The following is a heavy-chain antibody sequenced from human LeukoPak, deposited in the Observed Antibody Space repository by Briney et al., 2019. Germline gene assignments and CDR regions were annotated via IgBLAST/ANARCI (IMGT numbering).Heavy chain of an antibody. CDR1: GFTFSDYA. J-gene: IGHJ4*02. CDR3: AHGAMYQLDY. V-gene: IGHV3-23*01. Sequence: GGSLRLSCAASGFTFSDYAMTWVRQAPGKGLEWVATISGSGVMTYYADSVKGRFAVSGDNSKNTLFLQMNSLRAEDTAVYYCAHGAMYQLDYWGQGTLVTVSS. CDR2: ISGSGVMT. D-gene: IGHD2-2*01.